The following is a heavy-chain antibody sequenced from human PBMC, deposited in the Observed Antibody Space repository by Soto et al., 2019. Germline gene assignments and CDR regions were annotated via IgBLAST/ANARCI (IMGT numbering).Heavy chain of an antibody. V-gene: IGHV3-48*02. CDR3: AKDQLYIRGVIHNWFAP. J-gene: IGHJ5*02. CDR1: GFTFSSFH. Sequence: GGSLRLSCAASGFTFSSFHMNWVRQAPGRGLEWVAYITSSSDTIYYSDSVKGRSTISRDNGKNSLFLQMNSLRDEDTAVYYCAKDQLYIRGVIHNWFAPWGQGTLVTVSS. CDR2: ITSSSDTI. D-gene: IGHD3-10*02.